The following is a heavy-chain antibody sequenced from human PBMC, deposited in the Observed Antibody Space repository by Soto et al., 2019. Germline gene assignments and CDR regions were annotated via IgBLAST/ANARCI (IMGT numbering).Heavy chain of an antibody. J-gene: IGHJ4*01. CDR2: INPGNGNT. V-gene: IGHV1-3*01. Sequence: WARHEPGRGLEWMGWINPGNGNTKYSQQFQGRVIIDRDTSASTAYMELSSLRSEDTAVYYCARGGYVDSSHYRAYWGLGPLITVS. CDR3: ARGGYVDSSHYRAY. D-gene: IGHD3-22*01.